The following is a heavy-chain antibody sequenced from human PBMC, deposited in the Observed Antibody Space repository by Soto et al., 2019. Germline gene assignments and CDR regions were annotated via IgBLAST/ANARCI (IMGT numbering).Heavy chain of an antibody. D-gene: IGHD2-8*01. CDR3: AKNGQPPYYYYGMDV. J-gene: IGHJ6*02. CDR1: GYTFTRYG. Sequence: ASVKVSCKASGYTFTRYGISWVRQAPGQGLEWMGWISGYNGDTRYAQKFQGRVTMTVDTYTTTAYMELRSLTSDDRAVYYCAKNGQPPYYYYGMDVWGQGTTVTVS. CDR2: ISGYNGDT. V-gene: IGHV1-18*01.